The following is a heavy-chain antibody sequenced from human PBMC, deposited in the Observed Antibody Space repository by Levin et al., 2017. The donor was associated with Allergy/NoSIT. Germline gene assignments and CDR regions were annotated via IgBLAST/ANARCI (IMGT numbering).Heavy chain of an antibody. J-gene: IGHJ4*01. CDR1: GFTFSSYR. CDR2: INSDDSRT. D-gene: IGHD3-10*01. V-gene: IGHV3-74*01. CDR3: TRVSPFYGSGSFFDY. Sequence: GGSLRLSCAASGFTFSSYRMHWVRQAPGKGLVWVSRINSDDSRTKYADSVKGRFTISRDNAKNTLYLQMNSLRVEDTAVYYCTRVSPFYGSGSFFDYWGQGALVTVS.